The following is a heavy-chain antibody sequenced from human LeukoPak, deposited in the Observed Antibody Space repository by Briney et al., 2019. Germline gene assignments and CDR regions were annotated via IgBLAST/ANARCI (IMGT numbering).Heavy chain of an antibody. CDR3: ARDSYNGSYYDP. CDR1: GGTFSMCA. D-gene: IGHD1-26*01. J-gene: IGHJ5*02. Sequence: SVKVSCKTSGGTFSMCAISWVRQAPGQGLEWMGRIIPMFGTAYYAQNFQDRVTIITDESTTIAYMRLSSLRFEDTAVYYCARDSYNGSYYDPWGQGTLVAVSS. V-gene: IGHV1-69*05. CDR2: IIPMFGTA.